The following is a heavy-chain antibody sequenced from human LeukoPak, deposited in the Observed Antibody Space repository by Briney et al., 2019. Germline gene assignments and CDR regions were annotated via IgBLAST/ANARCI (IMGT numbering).Heavy chain of an antibody. CDR2: NNGDGSTT. CDR3: ARDPRNVGLAP. V-gene: IGHV3-74*01. D-gene: IGHD2-15*01. Sequence: PGGSLRLSCVASGFGLSGYWMYWVRQAPGKGLMYISRNNGDGSTTNYADVVKGRFTMSRDNVMNTLYLQMNSLRVEDTAVYYCARDPRNVGLAPWGQGTLVTVSS. J-gene: IGHJ5*02. CDR1: GFGLSGYW.